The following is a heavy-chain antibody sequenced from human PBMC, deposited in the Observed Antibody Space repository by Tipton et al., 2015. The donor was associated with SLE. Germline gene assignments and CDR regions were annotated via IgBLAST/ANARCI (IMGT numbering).Heavy chain of an antibody. CDR2: VYYSGKT. D-gene: IGHD3-10*01. J-gene: IGHJ6*02. CDR3: ATSDFYGSGQGLDV. CDR1: GGSISSSSYP. V-gene: IGHV4-39*07. Sequence: TLSLTCTVSGGSISSSSYPWAWIRQPPGKGLEWICSVYYSGKTSYNPSLMSRVIISEDTSTNQFSLILSSVTAADTAVYYCATSDFYGSGQGLDVWGQGTTVTVSS.